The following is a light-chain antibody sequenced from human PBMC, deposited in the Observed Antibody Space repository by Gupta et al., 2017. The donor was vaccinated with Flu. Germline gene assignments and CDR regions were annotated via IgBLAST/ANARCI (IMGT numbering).Light chain of an antibody. Sequence: ASVGDRVAITCRASQTIGNYLNWYQHKPGRAPKLLIYAASSLKSGVPSRFSGSGSGTDFTLTISSLEPEDFATYYCQQSHGAFGQGTKVEIK. CDR3: QQSHGA. V-gene: IGKV1-39*01. J-gene: IGKJ1*01. CDR2: AAS. CDR1: QTIGNY.